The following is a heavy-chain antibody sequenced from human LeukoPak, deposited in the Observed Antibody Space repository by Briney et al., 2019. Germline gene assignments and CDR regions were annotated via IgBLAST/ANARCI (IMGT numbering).Heavy chain of an antibody. V-gene: IGHV2-5*02. CDR2: IYWDDDK. D-gene: IGHD3-10*01. J-gene: IGHJ4*02. CDR3: AHILPIDSMVRGVITFAAFDY. CDR1: GFSLSTSGVG. Sequence: SGPTLVDPTQTLTLTCTFSGFSLSTSGVGVGWIRQPPGKALEWLALIYWDDDKRYSPSLKSRLTVTKDTSKNQVVLTMTNMDPVDTATYYCAHILPIDSMVRGVITFAAFDYWGQGTLVTVSS.